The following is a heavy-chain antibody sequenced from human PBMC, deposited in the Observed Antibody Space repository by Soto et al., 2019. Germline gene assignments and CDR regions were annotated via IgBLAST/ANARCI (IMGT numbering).Heavy chain of an antibody. D-gene: IGHD2-2*01. CDR1: GYTFTSYD. CDR2: MNPNSGNT. J-gene: IGHJ6*02. CDR3: ARVGGPKEIVLVPAAMAYYYYYGMEV. Sequence: ASGKVSCKASGYTFTSYDINWVRQATGQGLEWMGWMNPNSGNTGYAQKFQGRVTMTRNTSISTAYMELSSLRSEDTAVYYCARVGGPKEIVLVPAAMAYYYYYGMEVWGQ. V-gene: IGHV1-8*01.